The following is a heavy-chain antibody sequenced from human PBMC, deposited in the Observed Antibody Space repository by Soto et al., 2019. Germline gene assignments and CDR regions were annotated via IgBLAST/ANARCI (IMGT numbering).Heavy chain of an antibody. Sequence: ASVKVSCKASGYTFTSYYMHWVRQAPGQGLEWMGIINPSGGSTSYAQKFQGRVTMTRDTSTSTVYMELSSLRSEDTAVYYCARETRSAVVGDFFYYYGMDVWGQGTTVTVYS. CDR3: ARETRSAVVGDFFYYYGMDV. D-gene: IGHD6-19*01. CDR1: GYTFTSYY. CDR2: INPSGGST. J-gene: IGHJ6*02. V-gene: IGHV1-46*01.